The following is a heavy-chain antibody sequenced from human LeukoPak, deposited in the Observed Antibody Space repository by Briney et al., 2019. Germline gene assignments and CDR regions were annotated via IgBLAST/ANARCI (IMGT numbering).Heavy chain of an antibody. D-gene: IGHD3-22*01. CDR2: IIPIFGTA. V-gene: IGHV1-69*13. J-gene: IGHJ3*02. CDR3: ARDGLNYYDSSSPAIRAFDI. Sequence: ASVKVSCKASGGTFSGYAISWVREAPGQGLEWMGGIIPIFGTANYAQKFQGRVTITADESTSTAYMELSSLRSDDTAVYYCARDGLNYYDSSSPAIRAFDIWGQGTMVTVSS. CDR1: GGTFSGYA.